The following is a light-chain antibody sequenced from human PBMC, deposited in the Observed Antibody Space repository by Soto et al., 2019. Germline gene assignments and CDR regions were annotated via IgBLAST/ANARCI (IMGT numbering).Light chain of an antibody. Sequence: QPALTQPASVSGSPGQSITISCTGTSSDVGGCNYVSWYQQHPVKAPKLMIYDVANRPSGVSDRFSGSKSGNTASLTISGLQAEDEADYYCSSYTSSSTPYVFGTGTKVTVL. J-gene: IGLJ1*01. V-gene: IGLV2-14*01. CDR1: SSDVGGCNY. CDR3: SSYTSSSTPYV. CDR2: DVA.